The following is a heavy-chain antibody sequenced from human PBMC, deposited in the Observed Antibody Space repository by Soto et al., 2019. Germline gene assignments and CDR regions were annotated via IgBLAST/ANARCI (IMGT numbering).Heavy chain of an antibody. D-gene: IGHD1-1*01. CDR1: GFTFSPYG. V-gene: IGHV3-30*03. CDR3: VREAAWYKWYFDL. J-gene: IGHJ2*01. CDR2: IGSDERTK. Sequence: QVQLVESGGGVVQPEGSLRLSCAASGFTFSPYGIHWVRQAPGKGLEWVTVIGSDERTKHYADSAKGRFTISRDNSKNMLSLQMNSLRPDDTAVYFCVREAAWYKWYFDLWGRGTLVTVSS.